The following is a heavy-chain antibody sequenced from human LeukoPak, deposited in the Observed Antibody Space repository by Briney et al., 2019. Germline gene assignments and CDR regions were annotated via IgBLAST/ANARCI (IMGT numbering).Heavy chain of an antibody. Sequence: ASVKVSCKSSGYTFTGYYMNWVRPAPGQGLEWVGWINPSSGGTNFQQKFQGRVTMTRDTSISTASMELSSLRSDDTAVYFCARAQTMAAAGTGPGDFWGQGTLVTVSS. J-gene: IGHJ4*02. CDR2: INPSSGGT. V-gene: IGHV1-2*02. CDR1: GYTFTGYY. CDR3: ARAQTMAAAGTGPGDF. D-gene: IGHD6-13*01.